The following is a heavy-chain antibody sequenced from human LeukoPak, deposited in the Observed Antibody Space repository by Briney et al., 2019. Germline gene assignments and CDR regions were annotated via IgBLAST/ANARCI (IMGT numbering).Heavy chain of an antibody. CDR1: GGSISSYY. CDR2: IYYSGST. CDR3: AKAVFSYDSSAFFFNP. V-gene: IGHV4-39*02. Sequence: SETLSLTCTVSGGSISSYYWGWIRQPPGKGLEWIGGIYYSGSTYSNPSLKSRVTISVDTSKNHFSLKLSSVTAADTAVYYCAKAVFSYDSSAFFFNPWGQGTLVTVSS. D-gene: IGHD3-22*01. J-gene: IGHJ5*02.